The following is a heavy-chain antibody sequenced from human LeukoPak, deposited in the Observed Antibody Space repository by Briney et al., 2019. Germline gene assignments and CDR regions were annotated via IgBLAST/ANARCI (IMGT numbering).Heavy chain of an antibody. CDR2: LSTSGST. CDR3: ARGLSNRDGYTY. D-gene: IGHD5-24*01. V-gene: IGHV4-4*07. CDR1: GGSINNYY. Sequence: SETLSLTCTVSGGSINNYYWSWIRQPAEKGLEWIGRLSTSGSTNYNPSLKSRVTISVDTSKNQFSLKLSSVTAADTAVYYCARGLSNRDGYTYWGQGTLVTVSS. J-gene: IGHJ4*02.